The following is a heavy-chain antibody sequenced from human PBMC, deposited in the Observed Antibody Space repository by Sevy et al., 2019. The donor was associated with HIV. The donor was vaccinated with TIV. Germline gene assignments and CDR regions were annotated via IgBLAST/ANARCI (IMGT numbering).Heavy chain of an antibody. Sequence: ASVKVSCKASGYTFTSYYMHWVRQAPGQGLEWMGIINPSGGSTSYAQMFQGRVTMTRDTSTSTVYMELSSLRSEDTAVYYCARDRARALWFGELYGMDVWGQGTTVTVSS. J-gene: IGHJ6*02. CDR2: INPSGGST. CDR1: GYTFTSYY. CDR3: ARDRARALWFGELYGMDV. D-gene: IGHD3-10*01. V-gene: IGHV1-46*01.